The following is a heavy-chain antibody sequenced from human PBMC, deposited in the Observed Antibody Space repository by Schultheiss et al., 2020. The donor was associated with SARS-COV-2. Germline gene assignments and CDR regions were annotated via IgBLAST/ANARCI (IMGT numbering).Heavy chain of an antibody. CDR3: ARGYCSSTSCHFDI. CDR1: GGSISTYY. V-gene: IGHV4-59*08. D-gene: IGHD2-2*01. Sequence: SETLSLTCTVSGGSISTYYWSWIRQPPGKGLEWIGYIYYSGSTYYNPSLKSRVTISVDTSKNQFSLKLSSVTAADTAVYYCARGYCSSTSCHFDIWGQGTMVTVSS. CDR2: IYYSGST. J-gene: IGHJ3*02.